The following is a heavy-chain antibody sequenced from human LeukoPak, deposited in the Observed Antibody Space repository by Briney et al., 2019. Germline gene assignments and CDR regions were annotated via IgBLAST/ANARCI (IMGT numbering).Heavy chain of an antibody. CDR1: GYTFTDYY. Sequence: ASVKVSCKASGYTFTDYYIHWLRQAPGVGLEWMGWMNPNSGGTNYAQKFQGRVTMTRDTSISTAYMELSTLRSDDTAVYYCARGLLVSGYGLFDYWGQGTLVTVSS. D-gene: IGHD5-12*01. CDR3: ARGLLVSGYGLFDY. V-gene: IGHV1-2*02. J-gene: IGHJ4*02. CDR2: MNPNSGGT.